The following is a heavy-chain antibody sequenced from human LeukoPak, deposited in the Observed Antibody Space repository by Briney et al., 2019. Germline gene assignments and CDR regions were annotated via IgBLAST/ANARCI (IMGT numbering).Heavy chain of an antibody. V-gene: IGHV4-34*01. CDR3: ARGWNSGWYFRY. J-gene: IGHJ4*02. CDR2: INHSGST. D-gene: IGHD6-19*01. CDR1: GGSFSGYY. Sequence: SETLSLTCAVYGGSFSGYYWSWIRQPPGKGLEWIGEINHSGSTNYNPSLKSRVTISVDTSKNQFSLKLSSVTAADTAVYYCARGWNSGWYFRYWGQGTLVTVSS.